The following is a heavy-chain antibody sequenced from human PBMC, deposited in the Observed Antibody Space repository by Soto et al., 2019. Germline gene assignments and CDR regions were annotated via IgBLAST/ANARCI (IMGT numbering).Heavy chain of an antibody. V-gene: IGHV1-18*01. Sequence: ASVKVSCKASGYTFTSYGISWVRQAPGQGLEWMGWISAYNGNTNYAQKLQGRVTMTTDTSTSTAYMELRSLRSDDTAVYYCARDLPRYSYGYYYYYYGMDVWGQGTTVTVSS. CDR1: GYTFTSYG. CDR3: ARDLPRYSYGYYYYYYGMDV. CDR2: ISAYNGNT. D-gene: IGHD5-18*01. J-gene: IGHJ6*02.